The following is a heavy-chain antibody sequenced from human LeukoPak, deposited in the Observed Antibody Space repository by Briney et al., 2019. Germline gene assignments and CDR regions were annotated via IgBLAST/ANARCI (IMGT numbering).Heavy chain of an antibody. V-gene: IGHV4-59*08. Sequence: PSETLSLTCAVSGGSISSFYWSWIRQPPGKGLEWIGYVFYTGDTNSNPSLKSRVTMSLDTSKNQLSLRLTSVTAADTAVYYCARSGYSYGFFPFDYWGQGTLVTVSS. CDR1: GGSISSFY. CDR2: VFYTGDT. D-gene: IGHD5-18*01. CDR3: ARSGYSYGFFPFDY. J-gene: IGHJ4*02.